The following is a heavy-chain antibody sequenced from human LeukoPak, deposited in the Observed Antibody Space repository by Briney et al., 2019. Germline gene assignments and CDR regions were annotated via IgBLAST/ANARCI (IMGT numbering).Heavy chain of an antibody. V-gene: IGHV4-39*01. CDR1: GGSISSSSYY. Sequence: SETLSLTCTVSGGSISSSSYYWSWIRQPPGKGLEWIGSIYYSGSTYYNPSLKSRVTISVDTSKNQFSLKLSSVTAADTAVYYCARHDIAAAGTSRLDAFDIWGQGTMVTVSS. CDR2: IYYSGST. CDR3: ARHDIAAAGTSRLDAFDI. J-gene: IGHJ3*02. D-gene: IGHD6-13*01.